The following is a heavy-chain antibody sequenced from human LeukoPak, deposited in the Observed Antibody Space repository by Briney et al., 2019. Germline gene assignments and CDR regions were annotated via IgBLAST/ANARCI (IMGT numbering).Heavy chain of an antibody. J-gene: IGHJ6*04. CDR3: AELGITMIGGV. Sequence: GRSLRLSCAASGFTFDDYAMYWVRQAPGKGLEWVSGISWNSGSIHYADSVKGRFTISRDNAKNSLYLQMNSLRAEDTAVYYCAELGITMIGGVWGKGTTVTISS. D-gene: IGHD3-10*02. CDR1: GFTFDDYA. CDR2: ISWNSGSI. V-gene: IGHV3-9*01.